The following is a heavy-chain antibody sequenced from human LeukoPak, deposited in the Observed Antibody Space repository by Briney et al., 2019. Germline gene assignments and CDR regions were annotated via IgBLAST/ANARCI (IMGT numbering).Heavy chain of an antibody. CDR2: ISTNDRTT. CDR1: GFILSDYY. J-gene: IGHJ4*02. CDR3: VKVAKYYYGSETYYFFEH. D-gene: IGHD3-10*01. Sequence: PGGSLRLSCAASGFILSDYYMSWIRQAPGKGLEWVAYISTNDRTTYYADSVKGRFTISRDNAKNSLDLQTNSLRVEDTGIYYCVKVAKYYYGSETYYFFEHWGQGTPVTASS. V-gene: IGHV3-11*04.